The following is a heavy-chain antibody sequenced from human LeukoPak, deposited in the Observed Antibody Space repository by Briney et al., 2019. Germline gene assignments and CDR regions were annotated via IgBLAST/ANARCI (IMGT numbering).Heavy chain of an antibody. J-gene: IGHJ4*02. CDR2: FYNSGRS. Sequence: SETLSLTCTVSDDSISDYYRGWIRQPPGKGLEWIGYFYNSGRSTYNPSLKSRVTISADTSKNHLSLKLSSVTTADTAVYYCTRGAGWLIDYWGQGILVTVSS. CDR3: TRGAGWLIDY. D-gene: IGHD3-16*01. CDR1: DDSISDYY. V-gene: IGHV4-59*01.